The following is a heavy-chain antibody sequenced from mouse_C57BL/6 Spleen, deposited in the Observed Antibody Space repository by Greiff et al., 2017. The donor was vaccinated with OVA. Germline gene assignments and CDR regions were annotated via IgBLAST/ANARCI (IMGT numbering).Heavy chain of an antibody. V-gene: IGHV2-9-1*01. J-gene: IGHJ1*03. CDR3: ARNEGNDYDGYFDV. D-gene: IGHD2-4*01. CDR2: IWTGGGT. CDR1: GFSLTSYA. Sequence: QVQLKESGPGLVAPSQSLSITCTVSGFSLTSYAISWVRQPPGKGLEWLGVIWTGGGTNYNSALKSRLSLSKDNSKSQVFLKMNSLQTDDTARYYCARNEGNDYDGYFDVWGTGTTVTVSS.